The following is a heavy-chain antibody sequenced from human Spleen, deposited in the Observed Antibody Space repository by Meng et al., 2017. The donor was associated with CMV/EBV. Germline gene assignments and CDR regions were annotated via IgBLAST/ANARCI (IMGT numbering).Heavy chain of an antibody. CDR1: GFTVSSNY. V-gene: IGHV3-74*03. Sequence: EVQLVESGGGLVQPGGSLRLSCAASGFTVSSNYMSWVRQAPGKGLMWVSRINIDGSTTTHADSVKGRFTISRDNAKNTVYLQMNSLRAEDTAVYYCARDLHWNSVDSWGQGTLVTVLL. J-gene: IGHJ4*02. D-gene: IGHD1-7*01. CDR2: INIDGSTT. CDR3: ARDLHWNSVDS.